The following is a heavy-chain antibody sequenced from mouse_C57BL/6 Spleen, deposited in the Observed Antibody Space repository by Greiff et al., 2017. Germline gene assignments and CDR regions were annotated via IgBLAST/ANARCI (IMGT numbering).Heavy chain of an antibody. CDR1: GFTFSSYA. Sequence: EVKVVESGGGLVKPGGSLKLSCAASGFTFSSYAMSWVRQTPEKRLEWVATISDGGSYTYYPDNVKGRFTISRDNAKNNLYLQMSHLKSEDTAMYYCARDRGRGFFDYWGQGTTLTVSS. CDR2: ISDGGSYT. D-gene: IGHD3-3*01. J-gene: IGHJ2*01. CDR3: ARDRGRGFFDY. V-gene: IGHV5-4*01.